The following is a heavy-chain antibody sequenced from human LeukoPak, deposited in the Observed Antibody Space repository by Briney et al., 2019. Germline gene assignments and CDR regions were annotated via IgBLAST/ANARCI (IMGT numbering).Heavy chain of an antibody. CDR3: ARFVTGDGAFDI. J-gene: IGHJ3*02. V-gene: IGHV4-61*01. CDR2: IYYSGST. Sequence: PSETLSLTCNVSGDSVSSGSYYWSWIRQPPGKGLEWIGYIYYSGSTNYNSSLKSRVTMSVGTSKNQFSLKLSSVTAADTAVYYCARFVTGDGAFDIWGQGTMVTVSS. D-gene: IGHD7-27*01. CDR1: GDSVSSGSYY.